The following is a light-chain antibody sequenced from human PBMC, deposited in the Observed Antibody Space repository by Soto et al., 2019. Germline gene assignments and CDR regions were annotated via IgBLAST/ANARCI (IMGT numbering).Light chain of an antibody. CDR3: QQYHNWPPIT. J-gene: IGKJ5*01. V-gene: IGKV3D-15*01. CDR2: DTS. Sequence: EIVMTQAPATPSVSPGERATPSCRASQSLAKSFIAWYQQKPGQAPRLPIYDTSSRASGIPDRFSGSGSETDFTLTISSLQSEDSAVYYCQQYHNWPPITFGQGTRLEI. CDR1: QSLAKSF.